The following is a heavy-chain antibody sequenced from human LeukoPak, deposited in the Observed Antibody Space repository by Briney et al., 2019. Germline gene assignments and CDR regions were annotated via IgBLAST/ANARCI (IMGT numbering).Heavy chain of an antibody. J-gene: IGHJ6*02. D-gene: IGHD1-26*01. V-gene: IGHV3-23*01. CDR2: ISGSGGST. Sequence: PGGSLRLSCAASGFTFSSYAMSWVRQAPGKGLEWVSAISGSGGSTYYADSVKGRFTISRDNSKNTLYLQMNSLRAEDTAVYYCAKAAVGGSLGLVGAEFDPWGQGTTVTVSS. CDR1: GFTFSSYA. CDR3: AKAAVGGSLGLVGAEFDP.